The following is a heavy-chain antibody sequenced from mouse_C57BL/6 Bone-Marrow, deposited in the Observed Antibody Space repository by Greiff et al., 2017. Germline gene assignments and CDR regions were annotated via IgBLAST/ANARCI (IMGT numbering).Heavy chain of an antibody. D-gene: IGHD3-2*02. J-gene: IGHJ2*01. Sequence: EVKLMESGGGLVQPGGSMKLSCVASGFTFSNYWMNWVRQSPEKGLEWVAQIRLKSDNYATHYAESVKGRFTISRDDSKSSVYLQMNNLRAEDTGIYYCTGGSSGYLDYWGQGTTLTVSS. CDR2: IRLKSDNYAT. CDR1: GFTFSNYW. CDR3: TGGSSGYLDY. V-gene: IGHV6-3*01.